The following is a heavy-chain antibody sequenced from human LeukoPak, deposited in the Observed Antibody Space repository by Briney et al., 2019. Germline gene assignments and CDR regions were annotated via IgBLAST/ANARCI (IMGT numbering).Heavy chain of an antibody. J-gene: IGHJ4*02. CDR1: GFTFSSYD. CDR2: IRNDGSNK. D-gene: IGHD4-11*01. CDR3: ALGTKATSFEY. Sequence: GGSLRLSCAASGFTFSSYDMHWVRQAPGKGLEWVTFIRNDGSNKYYADSVKGRFTISRDNSKNTVHLQMNSLRAEDTAVYYCALGTKATSFEYWGQGTLVTVSS. V-gene: IGHV3-30*02.